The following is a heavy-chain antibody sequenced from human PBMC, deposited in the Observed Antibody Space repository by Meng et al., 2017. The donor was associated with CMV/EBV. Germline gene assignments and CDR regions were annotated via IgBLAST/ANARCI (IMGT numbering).Heavy chain of an antibody. V-gene: IGHV3-30*03. D-gene: IGHD6-19*01. CDR1: GFTVSSNY. CDR2: ISYDGSNK. CDR3: ARDPRLWVAGANPLYYFDY. J-gene: IGHJ4*02. Sequence: GGSLRLSCAASGFTVSSNYMSWVRQAPGKGLEWAAVISYDGSNKYYADSVKGRFTSSRDNSKNTLYLQMNSLRAEDTAVYYCARDPRLWVAGANPLYYFDYWGQGTLVTVSS.